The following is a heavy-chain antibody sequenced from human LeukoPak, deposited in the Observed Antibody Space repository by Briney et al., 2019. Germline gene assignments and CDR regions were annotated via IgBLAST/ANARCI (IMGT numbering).Heavy chain of an antibody. CDR1: GFTFSNYW. D-gene: IGHD1-7*01. CDR3: AREDDWNYEDY. Sequence: GGSLRLSCAASGFTFSNYWMSWVRQAPGKGLEWVANVKQDGSEKYYVNSVKGRFTISRDNAKNSLYLQMNSLRAEDTAIYYCAREDDWNYEDYWGQGTLVTVSS. V-gene: IGHV3-7*01. J-gene: IGHJ4*02. CDR2: VKQDGSEK.